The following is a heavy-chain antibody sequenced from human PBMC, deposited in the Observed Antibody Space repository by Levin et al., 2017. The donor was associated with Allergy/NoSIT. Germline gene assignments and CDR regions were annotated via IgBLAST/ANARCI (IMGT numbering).Heavy chain of an antibody. J-gene: IGHJ3*02. CDR2: IFPGDSDT. V-gene: IGHV5-51*01. D-gene: IGHD3-10*01. CDR1: GYSFTRYW. CDR3: ARAYSSGSTDAFDI. Sequence: GESLKISCKGSGYSFTRYWIGWVRQMPGKGLEWMGIIFPGDSDTRYRPSSQGQVTISADKSINTAYLQWNSLKASDTAMYYCARAYSSGSTDAFDIWGQGTMVIVSS.